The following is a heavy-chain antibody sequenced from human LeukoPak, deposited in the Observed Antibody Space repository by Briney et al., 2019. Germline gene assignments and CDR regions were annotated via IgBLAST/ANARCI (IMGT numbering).Heavy chain of an antibody. CDR2: ISSSGSTI. J-gene: IGHJ4*02. Sequence: GGALRLSCAASGFTSRGYEMNWVRQAPGKGLEWVSCISSSGSTIYYADSVKGRFTISRDNAKNSLYLQMNSLRAEDTAVYYCALWKYGNSPLDFWGQGTLVTVSS. CDR1: GFTSRGYE. D-gene: IGHD6-6*01. V-gene: IGHV3-48*03. CDR3: ALWKYGNSPLDF.